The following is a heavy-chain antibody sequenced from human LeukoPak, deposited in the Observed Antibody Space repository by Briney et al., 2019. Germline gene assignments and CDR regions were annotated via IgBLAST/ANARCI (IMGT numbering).Heavy chain of an antibody. Sequence: ASVKVSCKASGYTFTSYDINWVRQATGQGLEWMGWVNPNSGNTGYAQKFQGRVTMTRNTSISTAYMELSSLRSEDTAVYYCARGLIAAAGDDAFDIWGQGTMVTVSS. CDR2: VNPNSGNT. J-gene: IGHJ3*02. CDR1: GYTFTSYD. CDR3: ARGLIAAAGDDAFDI. V-gene: IGHV1-8*01. D-gene: IGHD6-13*01.